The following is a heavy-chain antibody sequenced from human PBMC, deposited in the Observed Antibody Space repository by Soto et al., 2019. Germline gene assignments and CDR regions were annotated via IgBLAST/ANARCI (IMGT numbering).Heavy chain of an antibody. CDR1: GFTFSSCA. CDR3: AKGRSYYYYYGVDV. Sequence: GGPLRLSCAASGFTFSSCAMRWVRQAPGKGLEWVSDIIDSGASTYYADSVKGRFTISGDNSKSTLYLQMNSLRAEDTALYYCAKGRSYYYYYGVDVWGQGTTVTVSS. J-gene: IGHJ6*02. V-gene: IGHV3-23*01. CDR2: IIDSGAST.